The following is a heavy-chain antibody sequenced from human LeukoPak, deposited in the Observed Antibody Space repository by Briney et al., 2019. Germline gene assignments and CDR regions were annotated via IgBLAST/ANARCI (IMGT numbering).Heavy chain of an antibody. D-gene: IGHD2-2*01. J-gene: IGHJ6*03. CDR2: ISGSGGST. CDR3: AKFQLVKIYYYYMDV. CDR1: GFTFSSYA. V-gene: IGHV3-23*01. Sequence: PGGPLRLSCAASGFTFSSYAMNWVRQAPGKGLEWVSAISGSGGSTYYADSVKGRFTISRDNSKNTLYLQMNSLRAEDTAVYYCAKFQLVKIYYYYMDVWGKGTTVTVSS.